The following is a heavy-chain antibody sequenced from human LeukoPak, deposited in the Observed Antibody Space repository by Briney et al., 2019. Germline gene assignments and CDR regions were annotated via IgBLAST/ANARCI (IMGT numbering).Heavy chain of an antibody. CDR2: IYPGDSDT. D-gene: IGHD5-24*01. Sequence: GESLKISCKGSGYSFTSYWIGWVRQMPGKGLEWTGIIYPGDSDTRYSPSFQGQVTISADKSISTAYLQRSSLKASDTAMYYCARQVTVDGMYWFDPWGQGTLVTVSS. CDR1: GYSFTSYW. V-gene: IGHV5-51*01. J-gene: IGHJ5*02. CDR3: ARQVTVDGMYWFDP.